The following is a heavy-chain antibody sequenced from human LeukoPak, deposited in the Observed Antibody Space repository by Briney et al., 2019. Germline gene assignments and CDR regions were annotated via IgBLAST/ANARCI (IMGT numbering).Heavy chain of an antibody. D-gene: IGHD3-22*01. Sequence: SETLSLTCTVSGYSISSGYYWGWIRQPPGKGLEWIGSIYHSGSTYYNPSLKSRVTISVDTSKNQFSLKLSSVTAADTAVYYCAPLRGDYNDSSGREWFDPWGQGTLVTVSS. J-gene: IGHJ5*02. V-gene: IGHV4-38-2*02. CDR1: GYSISSGYY. CDR2: IYHSGST. CDR3: APLRGDYNDSSGREWFDP.